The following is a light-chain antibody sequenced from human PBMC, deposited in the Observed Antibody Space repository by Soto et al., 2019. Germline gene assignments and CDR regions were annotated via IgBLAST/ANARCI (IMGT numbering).Light chain of an antibody. CDR1: SSDVGGYNY. Sequence: QSALTQPPSASGFPGQSVALSCTGTSSDVGGYNYVSWYQQHPGKAPKLLIYEVSKRPSGVPDRFSASKSGKTASLTVSGLQAEDEADYYCSSYLAVNRVGYCGGTKLTAL. J-gene: IGLJ2*01. CDR2: EVS. CDR3: SSYLAVNRVG. V-gene: IGLV2-8*01.